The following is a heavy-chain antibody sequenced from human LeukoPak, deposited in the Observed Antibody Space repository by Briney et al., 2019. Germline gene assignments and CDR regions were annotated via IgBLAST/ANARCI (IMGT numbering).Heavy chain of an antibody. Sequence: SETLSLTCTVSGGSISSYYWSWIRQPPGKGLEWIGYIYYSGSTNYNPSLKSRVTISVDTSKNQFSLKLSSVTAADTAVYYCAGLGQLDYFDYWGQGTLVTVSS. CDR2: IYYSGST. J-gene: IGHJ4*02. D-gene: IGHD6-13*01. CDR3: AGLGQLDYFDY. V-gene: IGHV4-59*08. CDR1: GGSISSYY.